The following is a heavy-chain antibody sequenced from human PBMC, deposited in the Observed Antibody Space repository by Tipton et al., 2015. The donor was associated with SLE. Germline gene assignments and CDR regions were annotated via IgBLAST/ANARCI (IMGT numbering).Heavy chain of an antibody. D-gene: IGHD3-16*01. Sequence: LRLSCTVSGGSISSGGYYCSWIRQHPGKGLEWIGYIYYSGSTYYNPSLKSRVTISIDTSKNQFSLKLSSVTAADTAVYYCARKRLPDLDFDLWGRGTLVTVSS. CDR2: IYYSGST. V-gene: IGHV4-31*03. CDR3: ARKRLPDLDFDL. J-gene: IGHJ2*01. CDR1: GGSISSGGYY.